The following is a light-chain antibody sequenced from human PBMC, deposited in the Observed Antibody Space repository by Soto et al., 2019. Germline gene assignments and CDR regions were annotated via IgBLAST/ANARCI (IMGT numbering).Light chain of an antibody. CDR1: SSNIGANYD. CDR3: QSYDSSLSIVI. CDR2: ANS. J-gene: IGLJ2*01. Sequence: QSALTQPPSVSGAPGQRVTISCTGSSSNIGANYDVRWYQQLPGAAPKLLIYANSNRPSGVPDRFSASKSGTSASLAITGLQAEDEADYYCQSYDSSLSIVIFGGGTKVTVL. V-gene: IGLV1-40*01.